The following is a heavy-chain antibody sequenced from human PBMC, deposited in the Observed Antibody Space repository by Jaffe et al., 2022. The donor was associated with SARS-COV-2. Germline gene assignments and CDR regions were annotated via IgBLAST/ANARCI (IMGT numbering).Heavy chain of an antibody. CDR1: GGSISSSSYY. D-gene: IGHD3-9*01. CDR3: ARRYFDRYWYFDL. J-gene: IGHJ2*01. Sequence: QLQLQESGPGLVKPSETLSLTCTVSGGSISSSSYYWGWIRQPPGKGLEWIGSIYYSGSTYYNPSLKSRVTISVDTSKNQFSLKLSSVTAADTAVYYCARRYFDRYWYFDLWGRGTLVTVSS. V-gene: IGHV4-39*01. CDR2: IYYSGST.